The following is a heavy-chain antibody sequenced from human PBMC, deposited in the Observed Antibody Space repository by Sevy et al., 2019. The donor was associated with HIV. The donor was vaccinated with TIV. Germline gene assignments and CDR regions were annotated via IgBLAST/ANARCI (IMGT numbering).Heavy chain of an antibody. D-gene: IGHD3-22*01. V-gene: IGHV4-59*12. CDR1: GCTIGIYY. Sequence: SETLSLTCTVSGCTIGIYYWSWFRQPPGKGLEWIGYISYSGSSNYNPSLKSLVTISVDTSKNQFYLKLSSLTAADTAVYYCARLGSSYSGYYPYYFDYWGQGTLVTVSS. J-gene: IGHJ4*02. CDR2: ISYSGSS. CDR3: ARLGSSYSGYYPYYFDY.